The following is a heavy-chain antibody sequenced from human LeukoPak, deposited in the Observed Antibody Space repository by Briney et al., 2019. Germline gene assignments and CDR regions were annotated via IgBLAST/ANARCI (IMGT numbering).Heavy chain of an antibody. D-gene: IGHD1-26*01. Sequence: GASVKVSCKASGYTFTGYYMHWVRQAPGQGLEWMGWINPNSGGTNYAQKFQGRVTMTRDTSISTAYMELSRLRSDDTAVYYCAREDKVGATSENWFDPWGQGTLVTVSS. J-gene: IGHJ5*02. CDR2: INPNSGGT. V-gene: IGHV1-2*02. CDR1: GYTFTGYY. CDR3: AREDKVGATSENWFDP.